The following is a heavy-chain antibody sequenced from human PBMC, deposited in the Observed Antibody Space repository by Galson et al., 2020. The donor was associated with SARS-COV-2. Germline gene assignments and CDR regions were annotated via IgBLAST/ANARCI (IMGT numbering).Heavy chain of an antibody. CDR1: GGSISSSSYY. V-gene: IGHV4-39*07. D-gene: IGHD3-22*01. J-gene: IGHJ4*02. CDR3: ARHASGYYYDSSFDY. CDR2: IYYSGST. Sequence: SETLSLTCTVSGGSISSSSYYWGWIRQPSGKGLEWIGNIYYSGSTYYNPSLQSRVTISVDTSKNQFSLKLSSVTAADTAVYYCARHASGYYYDSSFDYWGQGTLVTVSS.